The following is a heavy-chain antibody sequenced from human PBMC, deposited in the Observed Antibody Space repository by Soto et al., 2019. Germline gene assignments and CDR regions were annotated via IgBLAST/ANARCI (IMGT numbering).Heavy chain of an antibody. CDR1: GFTFSVSA. CDR3: XXXXXXXXXXXXXXXMDV. V-gene: IGHV3-73*01. CDR2: XRSRGNNYAT. J-gene: IGHJ6*03. Sequence: EVQLVESGGGLVQPGGSLTLSCAASGFTFSVSALHWVRHPSGRGLEWVXXXRSRGNNYATAYAASMDGRFTISRXXXXXXXXXXXXXXXXXXXXXXXXXXXXXXXXXXXXXXXMDVWGKGTTVTVS.